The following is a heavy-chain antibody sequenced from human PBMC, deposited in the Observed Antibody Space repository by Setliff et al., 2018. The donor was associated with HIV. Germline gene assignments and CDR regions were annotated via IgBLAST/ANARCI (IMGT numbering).Heavy chain of an antibody. J-gene: IGHJ1*01. V-gene: IGHV4-38-2*01. CDR2: INHSGGT. Sequence: TLSLTCAVSGYSISSGYYWGWIRQPPGKGLEWIGEINHSGGTNYNPSLKSRVTMSVDTSKNQFSLKLSSVTAADTAVFYCARGGYSYGFGRHRAYFQYWGQGTQVTVSS. D-gene: IGHD5-18*01. CDR1: GYSISSGYY. CDR3: ARGGYSYGFGRHRAYFQY.